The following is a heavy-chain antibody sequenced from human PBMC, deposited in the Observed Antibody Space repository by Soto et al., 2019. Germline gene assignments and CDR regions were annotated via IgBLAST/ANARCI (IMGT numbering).Heavy chain of an antibody. Sequence: QITLKESGPTLVKPTQTLTLTCTFSGFSLSTSGVGVGWIRQPPGKALEWLALIYWNDDKRYSPSLKSRLTITRNTSKNQVVLTMTTLDPVDTAAYYCAHTVVLYFQHWGQGTLVTVSS. CDR2: IYWNDDK. J-gene: IGHJ1*01. CDR3: AHTVVLYFQH. D-gene: IGHD2-15*01. CDR1: GFSLSTSGVG. V-gene: IGHV2-5*01.